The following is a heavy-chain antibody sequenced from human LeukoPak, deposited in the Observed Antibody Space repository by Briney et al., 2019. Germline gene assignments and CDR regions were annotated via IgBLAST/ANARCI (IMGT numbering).Heavy chain of an antibody. Sequence: SETLSLTCTVSGGSISSGGYYWTWIRQPAGSGLEWIGRIYTSGSTNYNPSLKSRVTMSVDTSKNQFSLKLSSVTAADTAVYYCAMGGGLGIVDYWGQGTLVTVSS. J-gene: IGHJ4*02. CDR3: AMGGGLGIVDY. D-gene: IGHD7-27*01. CDR2: IYTSGST. CDR1: GGSISSGGYY. V-gene: IGHV4-61*02.